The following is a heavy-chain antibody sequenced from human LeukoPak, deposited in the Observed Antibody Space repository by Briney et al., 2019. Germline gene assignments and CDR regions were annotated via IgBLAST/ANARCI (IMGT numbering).Heavy chain of an antibody. CDR1: GFAFSSYG. Sequence: PGRSLRPSCAASGFAFSSYGMHWVRQAPGQGREWVAVIWYDGSNKYYADSVKGRFTISRDNSKNTLYLQMDSLRAEDTAVYYCARKAFDIWGQGTMVTVSS. CDR2: IWYDGSNK. J-gene: IGHJ3*02. V-gene: IGHV3-33*01. CDR3: ARKAFDI.